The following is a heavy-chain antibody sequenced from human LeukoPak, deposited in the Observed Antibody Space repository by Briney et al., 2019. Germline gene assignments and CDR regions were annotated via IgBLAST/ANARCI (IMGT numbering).Heavy chain of an antibody. CDR2: ISGSGGST. D-gene: IGHD4-17*01. V-gene: IGHV3-23*01. J-gene: IGHJ6*03. CDR1: GFTFSSYG. Sequence: GGSLRLSCAASGFTFSSYGMSWVRQAPGKGLEWVSAISGSGGSTYYADSVKGRFTISRDNAKNSLYLQMNSLRAEDTAVYYCARVGGDYSDYYYYYMDVWGKGTTVTVSS. CDR3: ARVGGDYSDYYYYYMDV.